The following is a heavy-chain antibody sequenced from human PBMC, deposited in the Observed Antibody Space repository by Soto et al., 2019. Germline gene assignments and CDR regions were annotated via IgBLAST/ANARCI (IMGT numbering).Heavy chain of an antibody. CDR2: INADNGQT. CDR3: ARGEFWTRLGRVSWFDP. Sequence: ASVKVSCKASGYTFARFAVHWVRQAPGQSLEWMGWINADNGQTKYSQNFQGRITMTRDKSANTVYLEVHSLRSQDTAFYYCARGEFWTRLGRVSWFDPWGQGTRVTVSS. CDR1: GYTFARFA. D-gene: IGHD3-3*01. V-gene: IGHV1-3*01. J-gene: IGHJ5*02.